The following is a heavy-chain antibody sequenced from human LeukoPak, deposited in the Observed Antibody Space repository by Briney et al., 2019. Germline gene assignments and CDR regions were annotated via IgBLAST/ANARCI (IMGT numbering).Heavy chain of an antibody. D-gene: IGHD3-22*01. J-gene: IGHJ4*02. CDR2: IIPIFGTA. V-gene: IGHV1-69*06. CDR3: ARGRDYYDSSGYYWSDY. CDR1: VGTFTSYA. Sequence: SVTVSCKASVGTFTSYAISWVRQAPGQGREWMGRIIPIFGTANYAQKFQGRVTITADKSTSTAYMELSSLRSEDTAVYYCARGRDYYDSSGYYWSDYWGQGTLVTVSS.